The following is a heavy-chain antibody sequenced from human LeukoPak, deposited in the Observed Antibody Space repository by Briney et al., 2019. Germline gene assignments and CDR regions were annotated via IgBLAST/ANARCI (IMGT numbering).Heavy chain of an antibody. CDR3: ASGGYCSSTSCYGVLDC. Sequence: AASVKVSCKASGYTFTDYFMHWVRQAPGQGLEWMGWINPKNGGTNYAQNFQGRVTMTRDTSISTAYMELSRLRSDDTAVYYCASGGYCSSTSCYGVLDCWGQGTLVTVSS. CDR1: GYTFTDYF. J-gene: IGHJ4*02. D-gene: IGHD2-2*03. V-gene: IGHV1-2*02. CDR2: INPKNGGT.